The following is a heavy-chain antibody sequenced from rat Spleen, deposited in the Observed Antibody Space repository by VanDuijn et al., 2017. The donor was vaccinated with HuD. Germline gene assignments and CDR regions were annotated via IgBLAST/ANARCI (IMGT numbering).Heavy chain of an antibody. V-gene: IGHV5-27*01. J-gene: IGHJ2*01. Sequence: EVQLVESGGGLVQPGRSLKLSCAASGFTFSNYYMAWVRQAPTKGLEWVAYISAGGDNNYYRDSVKGRFTISRDNAKSTLYLQLDSLRSEDTATYYCTTETFSDGTYYPGSFDYWGQGVMVTVSS. CDR3: TTETFSDGTYYPGSFDY. CDR1: GFTFSNYY. CDR2: ISAGGDNN. D-gene: IGHD1-12*02.